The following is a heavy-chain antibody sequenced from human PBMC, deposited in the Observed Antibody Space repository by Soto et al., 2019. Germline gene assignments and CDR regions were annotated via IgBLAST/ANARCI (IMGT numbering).Heavy chain of an antibody. V-gene: IGHV3-11*01. D-gene: IGHD3-10*01. CDR2: ISGTGDTK. Sequence: PGGSLRLSCAASGLFFSDNYLSWIRQAPGKALECVAYISGTGDTKYYADSVTGRFTIPRDNPKNSLYLQMNSLRPEDAAVYYCAIGGGQIYYKGLDVWGQGTTVTVSS. CDR1: GLFFSDNY. J-gene: IGHJ6*02. CDR3: AIGGGQIYYKGLDV.